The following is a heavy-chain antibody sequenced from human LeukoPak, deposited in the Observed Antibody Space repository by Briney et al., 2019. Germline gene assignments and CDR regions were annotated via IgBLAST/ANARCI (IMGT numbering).Heavy chain of an antibody. D-gene: IGHD3-10*01. CDR3: ARSVGLSPLWFGGHYFDY. Sequence: ASVNVSCKASGGTFSSYAISWVRQAPGQGLEWMGGIIPIFGTANYAQKFQGRVTITADESTSTAYMELSSLRSEDTAVYYCARSVGLSPLWFGGHYFDYWGQGTLVTVSS. CDR1: GGTFSSYA. CDR2: IIPIFGTA. J-gene: IGHJ4*02. V-gene: IGHV1-69*13.